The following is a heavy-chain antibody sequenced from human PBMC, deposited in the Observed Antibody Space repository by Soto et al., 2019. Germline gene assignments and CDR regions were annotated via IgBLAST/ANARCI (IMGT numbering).Heavy chain of an antibody. D-gene: IGHD2-8*01. J-gene: IGHJ6*02. V-gene: IGHV3-15*07. CDR3: ATMRHCSNGVCSYYYYGMDV. Sequence: EVQLVESGGGLVKPGGSLRLSCGASGFTFSHAWMNWVRQAPGKGLEWVGRIKSKIDGGTSDYAAPVKGRFSISRDDAKDTLYLQMTSLKTEDTAVYCCATMRHCSNGVCSYYYYGMDVWGLGTTVTVSS. CDR2: IKSKIDGGTS. CDR1: GFTFSHAW.